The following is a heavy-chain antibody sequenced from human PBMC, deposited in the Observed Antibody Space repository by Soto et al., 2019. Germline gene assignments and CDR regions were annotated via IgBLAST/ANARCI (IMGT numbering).Heavy chain of an antibody. J-gene: IGHJ5*02. V-gene: IGHV4-39*01. D-gene: IGHD2-21*01. CDR1: GGSISTSRSY. Sequence: QLQLLESGPGLVKASETLSLTCSVSGGSISTSRSYWAWIRQPPGKGLEWLANIFYSGSTFYNPSLARRVSVSVDTSKNECSLKLRSVTAADTAVYYCARQPTTGDTDLWFDPWGQGTLVTVSS. CDR3: ARQPTTGDTDLWFDP. CDR2: IFYSGST.